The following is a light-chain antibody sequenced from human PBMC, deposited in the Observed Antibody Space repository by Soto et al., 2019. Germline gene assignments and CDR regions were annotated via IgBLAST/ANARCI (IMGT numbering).Light chain of an antibody. Sequence: EIVLTHSPGTLSFSPWERATLSFSSSQSLNARYLAWYQVKPGQAPRLLIYGAATRATGVPARFSGSGSGTQFTLTITSLQSEDFAVYYCQQYNTWTWTFGQGTKVDIK. CDR1: QSLNARY. V-gene: IGKV3-15*01. CDR3: QQYNTWTWT. J-gene: IGKJ1*01. CDR2: GAA.